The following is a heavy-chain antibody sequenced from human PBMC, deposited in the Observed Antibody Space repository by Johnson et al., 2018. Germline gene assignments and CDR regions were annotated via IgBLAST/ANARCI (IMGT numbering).Heavy chain of an antibody. CDR1: GFTFSSYA. D-gene: IGHD5-18*01. Sequence: VQLVESGGGLVQPGGSLRLSCAASGFTFSSYAMSWVRQAPGKGLEWVSAISGSGGRTYYADSVKGRFTISRYNSKITLYLQMNSLGAEATAVDSGAKEDWYSYGWSKNYYYYMDVGCRGTPVTVS. CDR2: ISGSGGRT. V-gene: IGHV3-23*04. CDR3: AKEDWYSYGWSKNYYYYMDV. J-gene: IGHJ6*03.